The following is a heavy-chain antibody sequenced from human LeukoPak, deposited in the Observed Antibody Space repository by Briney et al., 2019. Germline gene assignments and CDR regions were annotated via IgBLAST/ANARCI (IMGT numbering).Heavy chain of an antibody. D-gene: IGHD3-10*01. CDR2: IKQDGSEK. V-gene: IGHV3-7*01. CDR3: ARTLLLWFGEFQPSDY. CDR1: GFTFSSYW. Sequence: GGSLRLSCAASGFTFSSYWMSWVRQAPGKGLEWVANIKQDGSEKYYVDSVKGRFTISRDNAKNSLCLQMNSLRAEDTAVYYCARTLLLWFGEFQPSDYWGQGTLVTVSS. J-gene: IGHJ4*02.